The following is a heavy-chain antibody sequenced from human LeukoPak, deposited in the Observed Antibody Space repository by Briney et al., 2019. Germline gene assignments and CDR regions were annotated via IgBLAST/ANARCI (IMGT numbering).Heavy chain of an antibody. Sequence: SQTLSLTCTVSGVSISSGGYYWSWIRQHPGRGLEWLGYISYSGNTHYNPSLESRVAMSLDTAKNHFSLKLRSVTAADTAVYYCARADYDSRGHLLSFDYWGQGTLGTVSS. CDR1: GVSISSGGYY. CDR3: ARADYDSRGHLLSFDY. V-gene: IGHV4-31*03. J-gene: IGHJ4*02. CDR2: ISYSGNT. D-gene: IGHD3-22*01.